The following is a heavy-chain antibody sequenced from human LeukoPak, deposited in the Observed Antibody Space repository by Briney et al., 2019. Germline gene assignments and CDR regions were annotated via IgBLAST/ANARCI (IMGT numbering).Heavy chain of an antibody. Sequence: ASVKVSCKASGGTFSSYAISWVRQAPGQGLEWMGRIIPILGIANYAQKFQGRVTITADKSTSTAYMELSSLRSEDTAVYYCARTGAPAATEIFYGMDVWGQGTTVTVSS. V-gene: IGHV1-69*04. CDR2: IIPILGIA. J-gene: IGHJ6*02. CDR1: GGTFSSYA. D-gene: IGHD2-2*01. CDR3: ARTGAPAATEIFYGMDV.